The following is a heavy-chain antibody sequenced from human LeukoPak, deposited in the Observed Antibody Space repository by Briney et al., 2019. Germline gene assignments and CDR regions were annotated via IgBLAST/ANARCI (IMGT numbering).Heavy chain of an antibody. CDR2: ISSSGSTI. Sequence: GGSLRLSCAASGFTFSSYEMNWVRQAPGKGLEWVSYISSSGSTIYYADSVKGRFTISRHNAKNSLYLQMNSLRAEDTAVYYCARAIKCGGDCYDAFDIWGQGTMVTVSS. CDR1: GFTFSSYE. J-gene: IGHJ3*02. CDR3: ARAIKCGGDCYDAFDI. V-gene: IGHV3-48*03. D-gene: IGHD2-21*02.